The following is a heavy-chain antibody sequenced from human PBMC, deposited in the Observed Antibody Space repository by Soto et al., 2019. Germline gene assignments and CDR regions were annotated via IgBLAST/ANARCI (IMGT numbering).Heavy chain of an antibody. CDR2: IIPIFGTA. Sequence: SVKVSCKASGGTFSSYAISWVRQAPGQGLEWMGGIIPIFGTANYAQKFQGRVTITADESTSTAYMELSSLRSEDTAVYYCARTAAAGPGWFDPWGQGTLVTVSS. CDR1: GGTFSSYA. V-gene: IGHV1-69*13. J-gene: IGHJ5*02. CDR3: ARTAAAGPGWFDP. D-gene: IGHD6-13*01.